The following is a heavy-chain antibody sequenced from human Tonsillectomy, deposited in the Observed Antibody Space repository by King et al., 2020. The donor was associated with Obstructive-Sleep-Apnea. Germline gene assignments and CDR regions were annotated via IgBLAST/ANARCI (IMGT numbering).Heavy chain of an antibody. CDR3: ARSGRYGY. CDR2: ISTYNGNT. J-gene: IGHJ4*02. D-gene: IGHD1-26*01. V-gene: IGHV1-18*04. CDR1: GYTFTSYD. Sequence: QLVQSGAEVKKPGASVKVSCKASGYTFTSYDMNWMRQAPRQGLEWVGWISTYNGNTKYAQRLQGRVTITTDTSTSTAYMGLRRLRSDYTGVYYCARSGRYGYWGQGTLVTVSS.